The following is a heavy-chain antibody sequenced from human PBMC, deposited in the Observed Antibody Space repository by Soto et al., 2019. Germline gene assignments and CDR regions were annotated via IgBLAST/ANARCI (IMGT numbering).Heavy chain of an antibody. J-gene: IGHJ4*02. D-gene: IGHD2-15*01. Sequence: ASVKVSCKVSGYSLTELSTHWVRQAPGKGPEWMGGFDPEDGEIKFAQNFQGRVTMTEDTPTDTAYMELSSLRSEDTAIYYCATGLQRLVNLYYFDLWGQGTLVTVSS. CDR2: FDPEDGEI. V-gene: IGHV1-24*01. CDR1: GYSLTELS. CDR3: ATGLQRLVNLYYFDL.